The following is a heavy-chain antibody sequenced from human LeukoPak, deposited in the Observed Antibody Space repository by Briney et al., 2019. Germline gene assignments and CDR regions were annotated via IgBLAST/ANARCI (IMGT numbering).Heavy chain of an antibody. Sequence: PGGSLSLSCAASGFTFDDYAMHWVRQAPGKGLEWVSLISGDGGSTYYADSVKGRFTISRDNSKNSLYLQMNSLRTEDTALYYCAKDDCSGGSCYGNAFDIWGQGTMVTVSP. V-gene: IGHV3-43*02. CDR2: ISGDGGST. J-gene: IGHJ3*02. CDR3: AKDDCSGGSCYGNAFDI. D-gene: IGHD2-15*01. CDR1: GFTFDDYA.